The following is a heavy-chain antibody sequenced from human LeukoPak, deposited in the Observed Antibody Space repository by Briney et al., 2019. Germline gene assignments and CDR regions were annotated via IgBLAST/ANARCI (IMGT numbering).Heavy chain of an antibody. CDR3: ARDGPFWSGYYAH. CDR1: GGTFSSYA. D-gene: IGHD3-3*01. V-gene: IGHV1-69*04. J-gene: IGHJ4*02. Sequence: SVKVSCKASGGTFSSYAISWVRQAPGQGLEWMGRIIPILGIANYAQKFQGRVTITADKSTSTAYMELSSLRSEDTAVYYCARDGPFWSGYYAHWGQGTLVTVSS. CDR2: IIPILGIA.